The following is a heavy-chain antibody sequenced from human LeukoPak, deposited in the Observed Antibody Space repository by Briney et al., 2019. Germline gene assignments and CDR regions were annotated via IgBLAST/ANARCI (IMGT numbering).Heavy chain of an antibody. CDR3: ARGAGRGSYFLNWFDP. CDR2: ISNDGSST. Sequence: GGSLRLSRAGSGFTFSSHWMHWVRHAPGKGLEWVSRISNDGSSTNHADSVKGRFTISRDNAKDTVYLQMRSLRVEDTAVYYCARGAGRGSYFLNWFDPWGQGILVTVSS. D-gene: IGHD3-10*01. CDR1: GFTFSSHW. V-gene: IGHV3-74*01. J-gene: IGHJ5*02.